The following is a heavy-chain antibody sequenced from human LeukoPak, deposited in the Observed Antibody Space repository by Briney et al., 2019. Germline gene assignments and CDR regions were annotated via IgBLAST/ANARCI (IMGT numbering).Heavy chain of an antibody. D-gene: IGHD3-10*01. CDR1: GGSISSGGYY. CDR2: IYYSGST. V-gene: IGHV4-31*03. J-gene: IGHJ4*02. CDR3: ARGRVGYYGSGSYYYFDY. Sequence: PSETLSLTCTVSGGSISSGGYYWSWIRQHPGKGLEWIGYIYYSGSTYYNPSLKSRVTISVDTSKNQFSLKLSSVTAADTAVYYCARGRVGYYGSGSYYYFDYWGQGTLVTVSS.